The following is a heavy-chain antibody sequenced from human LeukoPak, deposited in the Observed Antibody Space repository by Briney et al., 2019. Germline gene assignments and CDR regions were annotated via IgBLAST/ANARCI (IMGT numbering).Heavy chain of an antibody. D-gene: IGHD3-10*01. CDR1: GYSISSGYF. Sequence: SETLSLTCTISGYSISSGYFWVWIRQPPGKGLEWIGTIYSSGSTYSQPSLKSRVTISVDTSKNQFNLILSSVTAADTAVYYCARVRGIDGSGSYYIDYWGQGTLVTVSS. J-gene: IGHJ4*02. CDR2: IYSSGST. CDR3: ARVRGIDGSGSYYIDY. V-gene: IGHV4-38-2*02.